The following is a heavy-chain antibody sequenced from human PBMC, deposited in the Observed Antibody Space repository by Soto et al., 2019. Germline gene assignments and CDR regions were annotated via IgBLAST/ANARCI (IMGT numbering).Heavy chain of an antibody. D-gene: IGHD3-3*01. CDR3: ARDLTGGYYRMRGDAFDI. CDR2: IYYSGST. J-gene: IGHJ3*02. Sequence: QVQLQESGPGLVKPSQTLSLTCTVSGGSISSGDYYWSWIRQPPGKGLEWIGYIYYSGSTYYNPSLKSRVTISVDTSKNQFSLKLSSVTAADTAVYYCARDLTGGYYRMRGDAFDIWGQGTMVTVSS. V-gene: IGHV4-30-4*01. CDR1: GGSISSGDYY.